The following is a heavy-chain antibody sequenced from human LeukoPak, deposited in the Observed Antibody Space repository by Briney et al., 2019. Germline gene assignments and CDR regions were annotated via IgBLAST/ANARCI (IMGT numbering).Heavy chain of an antibody. CDR3: ARQGYGDFWSGYPRNWFDP. CDR2: TSYSGST. V-gene: IGHV4-39*01. D-gene: IGHD3-3*01. J-gene: IGHJ5*02. Sequence: SETLSLTCTVSGGSISSSSYYWGWIRHPPGKGLEWVGSTSYSGSTYYTPSLKSRVTISVDTSKNQFSLKLRSVTAADTAVYYCARQGYGDFWSGYPRNWFDPWGQGTLVTVSS. CDR1: GGSISSSSYY.